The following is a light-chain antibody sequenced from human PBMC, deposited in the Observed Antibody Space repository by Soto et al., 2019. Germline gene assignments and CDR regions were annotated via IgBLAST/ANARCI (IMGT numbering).Light chain of an antibody. V-gene: IGKV3-15*01. J-gene: IGKJ1*01. CDR1: QSVSSY. CDR3: LQYHNLWA. Sequence: EIVLTQSPATLSLSPGERATLSCRASQSVSSYLAWYQQKPGQAPRLPIYGASTRATGIPARFSGSGSGTEFTLTISSLQSEDFTVYSCLQYHNLWAFGQGTKVDIK. CDR2: GAS.